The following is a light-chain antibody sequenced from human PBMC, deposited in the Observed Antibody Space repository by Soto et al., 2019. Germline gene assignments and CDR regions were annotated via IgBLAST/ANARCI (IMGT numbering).Light chain of an antibody. Sequence: EIVLTQSPATLSLSPGERATLSCRASQSVSGYLAWYQQKPGQAPRRLMYDASNRATGSPARFSGSGSGTDFTLTISSLEPEDFAVYYCQQRSNWPSTFGGGTKVEIK. CDR2: DAS. V-gene: IGKV3-11*01. J-gene: IGKJ4*01. CDR1: QSVSGY. CDR3: QQRSNWPST.